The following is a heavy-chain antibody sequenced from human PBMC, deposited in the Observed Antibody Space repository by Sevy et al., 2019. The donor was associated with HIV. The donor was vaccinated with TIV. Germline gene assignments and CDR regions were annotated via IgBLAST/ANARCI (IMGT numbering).Heavy chain of an antibody. CDR2: INSDGSST. Sequence: GGSLRLSCAASGFTFSSYWMHWVRQAPGKGLVWVSRINSDGSSTSYAYSVKGRFTISRDNAKNTLYLQMNSLRAEDTAVXXCARDSPVWKDFDYWGQGTLVTVSS. CDR1: GFTFSSYW. V-gene: IGHV3-74*01. CDR3: ARDSPVWKDFDY. D-gene: IGHD1-1*01. J-gene: IGHJ4*02.